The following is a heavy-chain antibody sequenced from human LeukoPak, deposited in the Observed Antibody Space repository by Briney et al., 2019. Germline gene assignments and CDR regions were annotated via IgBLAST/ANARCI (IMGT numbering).Heavy chain of an antibody. J-gene: IGHJ4*02. CDR3: ARVLPPLIRFLEAFDY. CDR2: FDPEDGET. Sequence: ASVKVSCKVSGYTLTELSMHWVRQAPGKGLEWMGGFDPEDGETIYAQKFQGRVTMTEDTSTDTAYMELSSLRSEDTAVYYCARVLPPLIRFLEAFDYWGQGTLVTVSS. V-gene: IGHV1-24*01. D-gene: IGHD3-3*01. CDR1: GYTLTELS.